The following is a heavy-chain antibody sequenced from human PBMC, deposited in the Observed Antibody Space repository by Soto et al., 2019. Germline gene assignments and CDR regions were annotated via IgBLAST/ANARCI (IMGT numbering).Heavy chain of an antibody. CDR3: ARDFHSGSYYYFDY. V-gene: IGHV3-74*01. CDR2: INSDGSST. Sequence: GGSLRLSCAASGFTFSRYWMHWVRQAPGKGLVWVSRINSDGSSTSYADSVKGRFTISRDNAKTTLYLQMNSLRAEDTAVYYCARDFHSGSYYYFDYWGQGTLVTVSS. D-gene: IGHD1-26*01. CDR1: GFTFSRYW. J-gene: IGHJ4*02.